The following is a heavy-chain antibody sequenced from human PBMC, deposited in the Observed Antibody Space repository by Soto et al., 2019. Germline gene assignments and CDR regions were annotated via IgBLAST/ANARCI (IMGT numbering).Heavy chain of an antibody. CDR2: IKQDGSEQ. Sequence: EVQLVESGGGLVQPGGSLRLSCAASGFTFSSYWMSWVRQXXXXXXXWVANIKQDGSEQYYVDSVKGRFTISRDNAKNSLYLQMNRLRAEDTAVYYCARPELRYFDWPYDYWGQGTLVTVSS. CDR1: GFTFSSYW. V-gene: IGHV3-7*01. J-gene: IGHJ4*02. D-gene: IGHD3-9*01. CDR3: ARPELRYFDWPYDY.